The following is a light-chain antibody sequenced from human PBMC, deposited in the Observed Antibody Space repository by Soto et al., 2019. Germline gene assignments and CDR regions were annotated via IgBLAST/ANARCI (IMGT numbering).Light chain of an antibody. CDR1: SSDVGGYNY. Sequence: QSALTQPASVSGSPGQSITISCTGTSSDVGGYNYVSWYQQHPGKDPKLMISEVSKRPSGVSNRFSGSKSGNTASLTISGRQAEDEADYYCSSFTSSATLVFGTGTKPPS. CDR3: SSFTSSATLV. CDR2: EVS. V-gene: IGLV2-14*01. J-gene: IGLJ1*01.